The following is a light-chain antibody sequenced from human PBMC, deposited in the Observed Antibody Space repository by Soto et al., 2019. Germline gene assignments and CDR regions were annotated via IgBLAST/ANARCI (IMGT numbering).Light chain of an antibody. J-gene: IGKJ4*01. CDR3: QQYNNWPLT. CDR2: GAS. V-gene: IGKV3-15*01. Sequence: EIVMTQSPATLSVSPGERATLSCRASQSVSSKLAWYQQKPGQSPRLLIHGASTRATGIPARSGGSGSGTEFTLTISSLQSEDFAVYYCQQYNNWPLTFGGGTKVEI. CDR1: QSVSSK.